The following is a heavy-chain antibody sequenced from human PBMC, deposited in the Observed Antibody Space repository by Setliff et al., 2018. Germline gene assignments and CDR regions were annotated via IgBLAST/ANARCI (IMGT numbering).Heavy chain of an antibody. Sequence: ASVKVSCKASGYTFTGYYMHWVRQAPGQGLEWMGRINPNSGGTNYAQRLQGRVTMTTDTSTSTAYMELRGLSSDDTAVYYCARAPSSIGVGGSLLHWGQGTLVTVSS. J-gene: IGHJ4*02. D-gene: IGHD6-19*01. CDR1: GYTFTGYY. CDR3: ARAPSSIGVGGSLLH. CDR2: INPNSGGT. V-gene: IGHV1-2*06.